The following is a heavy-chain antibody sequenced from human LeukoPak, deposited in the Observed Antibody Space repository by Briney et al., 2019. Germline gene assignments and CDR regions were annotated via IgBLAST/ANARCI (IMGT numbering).Heavy chain of an antibody. V-gene: IGHV3-33*06. Sequence: PGGSLRLSCAASGFNFSHYGMHWVRQAPGKGLEWVAVIWNDGTNKYYAESVKGRFTISRDNSENTLYLQMNSLRAEDTAVYYCAKDPPGKCSRGSCYEVAFYYGMDVWGQGTMVIVSS. CDR3: AKDPPGKCSRGSCYEVAFYYGMDV. D-gene: IGHD2-15*01. CDR1: GFNFSHYG. CDR2: IWNDGTNK. J-gene: IGHJ6*02.